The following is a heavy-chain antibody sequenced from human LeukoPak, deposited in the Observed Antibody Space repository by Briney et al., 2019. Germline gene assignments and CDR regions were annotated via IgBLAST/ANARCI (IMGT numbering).Heavy chain of an antibody. CDR3: AILPYCSGGSCYSSVSY. D-gene: IGHD2-15*01. V-gene: IGHV1-24*01. J-gene: IGHJ4*02. CDR1: GYTLTELS. Sequence: ASVKVSCKVSGYTLTELSMHWVRQAPGKGLEWMGGFDPEDGETIYAQKFQGRVTMTEDTSTDTAYMELSSLRSEDTAVCYCAILPYCSGGSCYSSVSYWGQGTLVTVSS. CDR2: FDPEDGET.